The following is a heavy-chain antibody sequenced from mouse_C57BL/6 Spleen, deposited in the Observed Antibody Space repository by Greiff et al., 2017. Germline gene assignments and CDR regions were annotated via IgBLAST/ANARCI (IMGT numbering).Heavy chain of an antibody. CDR1: GFTFSSYS. J-gene: IGHJ3*01. CDR2: ISDGGSYT. V-gene: IGHV5-4*01. D-gene: IGHD2-4*01. CDR3: ASSYCDCDGGFAY. Sequence: DVHLVESGAGLVKPGASLKLSCAASGFTFSSYSMSWVRQTPEQRLEWVATISDGGSYTNYPDNIKGRITISRDNAKNTPYLQMSHLTSEDTAMYDYASSYCDCDGGFAYWGQGTLVTVAA.